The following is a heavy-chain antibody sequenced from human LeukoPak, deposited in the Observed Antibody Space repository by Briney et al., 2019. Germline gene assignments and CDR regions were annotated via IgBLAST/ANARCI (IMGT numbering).Heavy chain of an antibody. J-gene: IGHJ5*02. V-gene: IGHV4-34*01. D-gene: IGHD1-1*01. CDR2: VNHSGSA. CDR1: GAAFNDYY. Sequence: SETLSLTCAVYGAAFNDYYWSWIRHSPTKGLEGIGEVNHSGSAKYNPSLRSRVTISADKSKKQLFLRLSPVAAADSVVYYCARERASNNHDNRFHPWGQGTLVTVSS. CDR3: ARERASNNHDNRFHP.